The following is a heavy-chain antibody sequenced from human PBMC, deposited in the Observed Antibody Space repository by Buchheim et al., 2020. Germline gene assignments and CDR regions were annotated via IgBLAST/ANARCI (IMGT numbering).Heavy chain of an antibody. CDR1: GGSISSSY. CDR2: VYYSGSS. J-gene: IGHJ4*02. V-gene: IGHV4-59*01. Sequence: QVQLQESGPGLVKPSETLSLTCTVSGGSISSSYWSWIRQPPGRGLEWIGSVYYSGSSKYNPSLKSRLTMSLDTSKRQLSLNLNAVTAADTAVYYCARSSSGYYYPFFDYWGQGTL. CDR3: ARSSSGYYYPFFDY. D-gene: IGHD3-22*01.